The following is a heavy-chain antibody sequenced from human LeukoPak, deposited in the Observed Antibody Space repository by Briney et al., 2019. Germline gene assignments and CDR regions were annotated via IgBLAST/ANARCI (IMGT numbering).Heavy chain of an antibody. V-gene: IGHV3-48*03. CDR1: GFTFSSYE. CDR2: ISSSGSTI. Sequence: GGSLRLSCAASGFTFSSYEMNWVRQAPGKGLEWVSYISSSGSTIYYADSVKGRFTISRDNAKNSLYLQMNSLRVEDTAVYYCAREYYYGSGSYYNGYWGQGTLVTVSS. CDR3: AREYYYGSGSYYNGY. J-gene: IGHJ4*02. D-gene: IGHD3-10*01.